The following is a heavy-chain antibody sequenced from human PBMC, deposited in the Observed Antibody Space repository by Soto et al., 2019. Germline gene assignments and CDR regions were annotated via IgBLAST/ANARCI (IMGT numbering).Heavy chain of an antibody. CDR3: ARAIRDYDSSRSNDY. D-gene: IGHD3-22*01. J-gene: IGHJ4*02. Sequence: ASVKVSCKASGYTFTSYYMHWVRQAPGQGLEWMGIINPSGGSTSYAQKFQGRVTMTRDTSTSTVYMEPSSLRSEDTAVYYCARAIRDYDSSRSNDYWGQGTLVTVSS. CDR2: INPSGGST. V-gene: IGHV1-46*01. CDR1: GYTFTSYY.